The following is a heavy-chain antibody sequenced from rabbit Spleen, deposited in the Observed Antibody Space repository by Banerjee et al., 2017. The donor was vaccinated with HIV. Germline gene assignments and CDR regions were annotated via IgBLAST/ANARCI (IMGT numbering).Heavy chain of an antibody. V-gene: IGHV1S45*01. CDR3: ARDLVTAIGWNFAL. D-gene: IGHD7-1*01. Sequence: QEQLVESGGGLVKPEGSLTLTCKASGFSFSDRDVMCWVRQAPGKGLEWIACIYAGGSGTTYYARWAKGRFTISKTSSTTVTLQMTSLTAADTATYFCARDLVTAIGWNFALWGPGTLVTVS. J-gene: IGHJ4*01. CDR2: IYAGGSGTT. CDR1: GFSFSDRDV.